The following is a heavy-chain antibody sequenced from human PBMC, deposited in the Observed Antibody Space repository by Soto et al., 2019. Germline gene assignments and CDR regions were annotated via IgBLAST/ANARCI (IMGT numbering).Heavy chain of an antibody. Sequence: DVQLVESGGGLIQPGESLRLSCAAFGLAISGKKYVAWVRQAPGKGLEWVSALYDVDGSFYADSVTGRFTTSSDSSKTTVYLQMNDLRPDDTAVYYCATWHEREHAFDVWGQGTTVTISS. CDR2: LYDVDGS. CDR3: ATWHEREHAFDV. J-gene: IGHJ3*01. CDR1: GLAISGKKY. V-gene: IGHV3-53*01. D-gene: IGHD1-1*01.